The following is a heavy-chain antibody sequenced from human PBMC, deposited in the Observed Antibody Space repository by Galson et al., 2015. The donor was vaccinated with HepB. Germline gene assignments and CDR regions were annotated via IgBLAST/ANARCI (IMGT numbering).Heavy chain of an antibody. D-gene: IGHD2-21*01. CDR1: GFTFSSYW. J-gene: IGHJ4*02. V-gene: IGHV3-7*01. CDR2: IKQDGSEK. CDR3: ARDVPPLGLWYTGGAFDY. Sequence: SLRLSCAASGFTFSSYWMSWVRQAPGKGLEWVANIKQDGSEKYYVDSVKGRFTISRDNAKNSLYLQMNSLRAEDTAVYYCARDVPPLGLWYTGGAFDYWGQGTLVTVSS.